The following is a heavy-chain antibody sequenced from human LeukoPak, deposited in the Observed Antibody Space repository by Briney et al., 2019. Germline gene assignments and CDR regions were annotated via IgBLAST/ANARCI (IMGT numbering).Heavy chain of an antibody. Sequence: SVKVSCKASGGTFSSYAISWVRQAPGQGLEWMGGIIPIFGTANYAQKFQGRVTITADESTSTAYMELSSLRSEDTAVYYCARVSQASHRYCSAGSCYRNSFDYWGQGTLVTVSS. D-gene: IGHD2-15*01. CDR2: IIPIFGTA. CDR3: ARVSQASHRYCSAGSCYRNSFDY. V-gene: IGHV1-69*01. J-gene: IGHJ4*02. CDR1: GGTFSSYA.